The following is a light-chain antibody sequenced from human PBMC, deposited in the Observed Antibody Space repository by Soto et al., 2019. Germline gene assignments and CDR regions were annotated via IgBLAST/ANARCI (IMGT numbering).Light chain of an antibody. CDR2: LTS. V-gene: IGKV2-28*01. Sequence: DIVMTQSPLSLSFTPGEPSSISCSSSQSLVYSDGNTYLNWFQQRPGQSPQLLIYLTSHRASGVPDRFSGSGSGTDFTLKISRVEAGDVGVYYCMQALQTPLTFGQGTRLEIK. J-gene: IGKJ5*01. CDR3: MQALQTPLT. CDR1: QSLVYSDGNTY.